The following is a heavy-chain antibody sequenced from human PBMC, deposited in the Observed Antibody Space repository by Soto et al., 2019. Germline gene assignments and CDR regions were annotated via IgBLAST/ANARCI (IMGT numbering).Heavy chain of an antibody. Sequence: PSETLSLTCTVSGGSISSGGYSWTWIRQAPRRGLEWIGEVDTSGITNYNPSLESRVTFSIDTSNSQFSLRLSSVTAADTAVYFCARAGNYDVLSGRMYYFDSWGQGTPVTFSS. CDR1: GGSISSGGYS. J-gene: IGHJ4*02. CDR3: ARAGNYDVLSGRMYYFDS. CDR2: VDTSGIT. D-gene: IGHD3-3*01. V-gene: IGHV4-39*07.